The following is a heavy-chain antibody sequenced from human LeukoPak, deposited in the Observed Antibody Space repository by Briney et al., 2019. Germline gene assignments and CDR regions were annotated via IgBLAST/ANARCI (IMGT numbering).Heavy chain of an antibody. V-gene: IGHV1-46*01. D-gene: IGHD1-1*01. CDR1: GYTFTGYY. Sequence: ASVKVSCKASGYTFTGYYMHWVRQAPGQGLEWMGIINPSGGSTSYAQKFQGRVTMTRDMSTSTVYMELSSLRSEDTAVYYCARDVEPSRSYYYYYMDVWGKGTTVTVSS. CDR2: INPSGGST. CDR3: ARDVEPSRSYYYYYMDV. J-gene: IGHJ6*03.